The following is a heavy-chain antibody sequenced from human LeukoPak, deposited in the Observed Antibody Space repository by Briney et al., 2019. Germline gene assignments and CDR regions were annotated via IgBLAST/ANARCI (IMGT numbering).Heavy chain of an antibody. D-gene: IGHD4-17*01. V-gene: IGHV3-33*01. CDR1: GFTFSSYG. CDR3: ARDEVTTPRG. Sequence: GRSLRLSCAASGFTFSSYGMHWVRQAPGKGLEWVAVMWYDGSNKYYADSVKGRFTISRDNSKNTLYLQMHSLRAEDTAVNYCARDEVTTPRGWGQGTLVTVSS. CDR2: MWYDGSNK. J-gene: IGHJ4*02.